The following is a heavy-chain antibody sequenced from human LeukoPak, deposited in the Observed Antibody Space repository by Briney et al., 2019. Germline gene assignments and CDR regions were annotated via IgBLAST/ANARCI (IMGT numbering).Heavy chain of an antibody. V-gene: IGHV3-30*02. CDR3: ATDASGISHHAMDV. J-gene: IGHJ6*02. D-gene: IGHD3-10*01. CDR2: IWYDGSNK. Sequence: GGSLRLSCAASGFTFSSYGMHWVRQAPGKGLEWVAVIWYDGSNKYYADSVKGRFTISRDNSKNALNLQMNSLRTEDTAVYYCATDASGISHHAMDVWGQGTTVTVSS. CDR1: GFTFSSYG.